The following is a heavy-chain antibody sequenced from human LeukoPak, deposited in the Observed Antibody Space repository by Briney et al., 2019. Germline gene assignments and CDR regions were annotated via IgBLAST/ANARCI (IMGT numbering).Heavy chain of an antibody. D-gene: IGHD5-12*01. V-gene: IGHV4-59*12. CDR3: SRDKSERYSGYDFGY. CDR2: IYYSGST. CDR1: GRSLSSYY. Sequence: SETLSLTCTVSGRSLSSYYWSWIRQPPGKGLEWTGYIYYSGSTNYNPSLKSRVTMSVDTSKNQFSLKLSSVTAADTAVYYCSRDKSERYSGYDFGYWGQGTLVTVSS. J-gene: IGHJ4*02.